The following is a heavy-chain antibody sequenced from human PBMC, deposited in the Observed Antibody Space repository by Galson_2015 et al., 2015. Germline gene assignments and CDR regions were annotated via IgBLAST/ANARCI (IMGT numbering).Heavy chain of an antibody. D-gene: IGHD6-13*01. J-gene: IGHJ4*02. CDR3: AKVSKIKYSSSWTFDY. CDR2: ISGSGGST. Sequence: SLGLSCAASEFTFISYAMNWVRQAPGKGLEWVSAISGSGGSTYYADSVKGRFTISRDNSKNTLYMQMNSLRAEDTAVYYCAKVSKIKYSSSWTFDYWGQGTLVTVSS. CDR1: EFTFISYA. V-gene: IGHV3-23*01.